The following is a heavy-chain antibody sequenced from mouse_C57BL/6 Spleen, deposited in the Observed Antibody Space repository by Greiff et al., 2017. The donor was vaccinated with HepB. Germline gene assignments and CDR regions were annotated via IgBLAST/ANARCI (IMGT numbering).Heavy chain of an antibody. CDR3: TRSWDGPYYAMDY. J-gene: IGHJ4*01. D-gene: IGHD2-3*01. CDR2: IYPGDGDT. Sequence: QVQLQQSGAELVKPGASVKISCKASGYAFSSYWMNWVKQRPGKGLEWIGQIYPGDGDTNYNGKFKGKATLTADKSSSTAYMQLSSLTSEDSAVYYCTRSWDGPYYAMDYWGQGTSVTVSS. CDR1: GYAFSSYW. V-gene: IGHV1-80*01.